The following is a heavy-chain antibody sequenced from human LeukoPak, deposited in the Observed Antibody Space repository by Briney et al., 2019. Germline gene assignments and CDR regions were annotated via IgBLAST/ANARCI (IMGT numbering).Heavy chain of an antibody. D-gene: IGHD3-22*01. V-gene: IGHV4-59*12. CDR1: DGSISSYY. J-gene: IGHJ3*02. CDR2: IYYSGST. CDR3: AGDGSSGAFDI. Sequence: SETLSLTCTVSDGSISSYYWSWIRQPPGKGLEWIGYIYYSGSTNYNPSLKSRVTMSVDTSKNQFSLKLSSVTAADTAVYYCAGDGSSGAFDIWGQGTMVTVSS.